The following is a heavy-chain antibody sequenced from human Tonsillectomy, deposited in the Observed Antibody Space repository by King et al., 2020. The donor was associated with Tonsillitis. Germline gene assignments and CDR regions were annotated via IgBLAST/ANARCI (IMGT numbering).Heavy chain of an antibody. CDR2: IYPGDSDT. J-gene: IGHJ6*03. CDR1: GYSFSSYW. D-gene: IGHD3-3*01. V-gene: IGHV5-51*03. Sequence: QLVQSGAEVKKPGESLKISCKGSGYSFSSYWIGWVRQMPGKGLEWMGIIYPGDSDTRYSPSFQGQVTISADKSIDTAYLQWRSLKASDTAMYYCARRREIFAAPPDYHYYFLDGWGKGTPVTGSS. CDR3: ARRREIFAAPPDYHYYFLDG.